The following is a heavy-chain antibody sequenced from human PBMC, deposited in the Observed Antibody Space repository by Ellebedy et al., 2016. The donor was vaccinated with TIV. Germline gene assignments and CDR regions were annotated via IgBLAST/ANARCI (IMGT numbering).Heavy chain of an antibody. D-gene: IGHD6-13*01. CDR1: GFTFSTYA. CDR2: SSGRGDST. CDR3: AKAPYSSGWYSGGDY. J-gene: IGHJ4*02. V-gene: IGHV3-23*01. Sequence: GESLRISCAASGFTFSTYAMNWVRQAPGKGLEWVSASSGRGDSTYYTDSVKGRLTISRDNARNTQYLQMNSLRVEDTAIYYCAKAPYSSGWYSGGDYWGQGTLVTVSS.